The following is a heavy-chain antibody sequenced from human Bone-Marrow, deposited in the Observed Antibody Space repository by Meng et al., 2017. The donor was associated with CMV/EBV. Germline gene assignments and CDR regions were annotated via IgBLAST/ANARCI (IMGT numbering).Heavy chain of an antibody. CDR3: ARAYCSSTSCPPDI. CDR1: GFTFSSYS. CDR2: ISSSSSTI. Sequence: GGSLRLSCAASGFTFSSYSMNWVRQAPGKGLEWVSYISSSSSTIYYADSVKGRFTLSRDNAKNSLYLQMNSLRAEDTALYYCARAYCSSTSCPPDIWGQGTLVTVSS. V-gene: IGHV3-48*04. D-gene: IGHD2-2*01. J-gene: IGHJ4*02.